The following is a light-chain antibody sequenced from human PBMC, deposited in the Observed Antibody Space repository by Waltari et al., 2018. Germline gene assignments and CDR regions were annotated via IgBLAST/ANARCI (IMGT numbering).Light chain of an antibody. CDR1: QAVSSY. CDR3: QQRSNGPPVVT. V-gene: IGKV3-11*01. CDR2: DAS. J-gene: IGKJ4*01. Sequence: EMVFTQSPATLSLSSGATATLSCRPSQAVSSYLAWYQQKPVQAPRPLIYDASNGATCIPARCSGSGSGTDFTLTISRLEAADFAVDDCQQRSNGPPVVTFGAGNKVEIK.